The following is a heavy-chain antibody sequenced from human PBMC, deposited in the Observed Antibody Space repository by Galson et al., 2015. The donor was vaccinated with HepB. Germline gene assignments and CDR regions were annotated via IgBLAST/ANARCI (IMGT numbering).Heavy chain of an antibody. Sequence: SLRLSCAASGFTFSSYWMSWVRQAPGKGLEWVANIKQDGSEKYYVDSVKGRFTISRDNAKNSLYLQMNSLRAEDTAVYYCARDLRAAAGTGWFDPWGQGTLVTVSS. J-gene: IGHJ5*02. CDR1: GFTFSSYW. D-gene: IGHD6-13*01. CDR2: IKQDGSEK. CDR3: ARDLRAAAGTGWFDP. V-gene: IGHV3-7*01.